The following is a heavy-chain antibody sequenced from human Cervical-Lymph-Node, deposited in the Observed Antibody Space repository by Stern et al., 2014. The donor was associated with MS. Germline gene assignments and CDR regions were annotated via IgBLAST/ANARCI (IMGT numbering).Heavy chain of an antibody. CDR2: IYTSGST. CDR1: GGPISSGTYY. V-gene: IGHV4-61*02. J-gene: IGHJ4*02. D-gene: IGHD2-15*01. CDR3: ARGRNGFGYDS. Sequence: QVQLQESGPGLVKPSQTLSLTCTVSGGPISSGTYYWSWIRQPAGKGLEWIGRIYTSGSTDYTSSLKSGVTISVDMSKNQLSLRRPHVTAADTAVYYCARGRNGFGYDSWGQGTLATVSP.